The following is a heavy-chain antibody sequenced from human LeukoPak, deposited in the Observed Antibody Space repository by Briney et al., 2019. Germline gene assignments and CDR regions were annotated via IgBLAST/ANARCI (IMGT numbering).Heavy chain of an antibody. J-gene: IGHJ4*02. CDR1: GFTFSSYA. CDR2: ISGSGDST. CDR3: ARSPSLGITGTVFDY. D-gene: IGHD1-20*01. Sequence: GGSLRLSCAASGFTFSSYAMSWVRQAPGKGLEWVSAISGSGDSTYYGGSVEGRFTISRDNSKNTLYLQMNSLRSEDTAVYYCARSPSLGITGTVFDYWGQGTLVTVSS. V-gene: IGHV3-23*01.